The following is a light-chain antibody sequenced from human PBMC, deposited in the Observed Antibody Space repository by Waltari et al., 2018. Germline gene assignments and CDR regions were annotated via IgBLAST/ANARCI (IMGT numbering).Light chain of an antibody. CDR3: GTWDSSLSAKV. J-gene: IGLJ2*01. CDR2: DNK. V-gene: IGLV1-51*01. Sequence: QSVLTQPPSVSAAPGQKVTISCSGSSSNIGNNYVSWYQQLPGTAPKLPIYDNKKRPSGIPDRFSGSKSGTSATLGITGLQTGDEADYYCGTWDSSLSAKVFGGGTKLTVL. CDR1: SSNIGNNY.